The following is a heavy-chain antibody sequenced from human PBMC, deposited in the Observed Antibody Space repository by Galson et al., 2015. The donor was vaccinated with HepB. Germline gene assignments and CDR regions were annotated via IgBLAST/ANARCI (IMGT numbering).Heavy chain of an antibody. Sequence: SLRLSCAASGFTFSSYAMHWVRQAPGKGLEYVSVISSNGGSTYYANSVRGRFTISRDNSKNTLYLQMGSLRAEDMAVYYCARDGEPRIVGANWYFDLWGRGTLVTVSS. CDR3: ARDGEPRIVGANWYFDL. V-gene: IGHV3-64*01. CDR2: ISSNGGST. J-gene: IGHJ2*01. CDR1: GFTFSSYA. D-gene: IGHD1-26*01.